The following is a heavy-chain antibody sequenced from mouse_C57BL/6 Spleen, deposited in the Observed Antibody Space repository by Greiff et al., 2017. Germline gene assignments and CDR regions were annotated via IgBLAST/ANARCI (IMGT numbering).Heavy chain of an antibody. J-gene: IGHJ4*01. Sequence: EVQLVESEGGLVQPGSSMKLSCTASGFTFSDYYMAWVRQVPEKGLEWVANINYDGSSTYYLDSLKSRFIISRDNAKNILYLQMSSLKSEDTATYYCARAGYYDYDEGAMDYWGQGTSVTVSS. CDR1: GFTFSDYY. CDR3: ARAGYYDYDEGAMDY. D-gene: IGHD2-4*01. V-gene: IGHV5-16*01. CDR2: INYDGSST.